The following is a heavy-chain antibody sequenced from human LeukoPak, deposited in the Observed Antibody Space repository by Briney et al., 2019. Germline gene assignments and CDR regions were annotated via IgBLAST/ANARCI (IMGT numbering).Heavy chain of an antibody. V-gene: IGHV4-61*02. D-gene: IGHD3-10*01. CDR3: ARVSDYYGSGSYYNPFYMDV. CDR2: VYTSGST. J-gene: IGHJ6*03. CDR1: GGSTSSGSYY. Sequence: SETLSLTCTVSGGSTSSGSYYWSWIRQPAGKGLEWIGRVYTSGSTNYNPSLKSRVTISVDTSKNQFSLKLSSVTAADTAVYYCARVSDYYGSGSYYNPFYMDVWGKGTTVTISS.